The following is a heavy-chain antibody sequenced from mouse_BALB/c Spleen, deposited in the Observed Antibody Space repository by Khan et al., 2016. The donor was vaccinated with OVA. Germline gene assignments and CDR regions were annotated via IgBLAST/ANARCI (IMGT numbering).Heavy chain of an antibody. V-gene: IGHV9-3-1*01. CDR2: INTYTVEP. J-gene: IGHJ4*01. Sequence: QIQLVQSGPEVKKPGETVKISCKASGHTFPKFGMNWVKQAPGKGLKWMGWINTYTVEPTYADDFNGRFAFSLSTSASNPYLQINNLKNEDTATYFWARPPYFSYVLDNWGQGTSGTVSS. D-gene: IGHD2-10*01. CDR3: ARPPYFSYVLDN. CDR1: GHTFPKFG.